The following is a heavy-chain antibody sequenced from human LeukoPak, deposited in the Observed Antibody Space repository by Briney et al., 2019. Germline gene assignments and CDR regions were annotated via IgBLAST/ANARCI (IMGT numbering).Heavy chain of an antibody. J-gene: IGHJ6*03. V-gene: IGHV3-9*03. D-gene: IGHD5-12*01. CDR2: ISWNSGSI. CDR3: AKGSGYDLYYYYYMDV. CDR1: GFTFDDYA. Sequence: GRSLRLSSAAPGFTFDDYAMHWVRQAPGKGLEWVSGISWNSGSIGYADYVKGRFTISRDNTKNSLYLQMNSLRAEDMALYYCAKGSGYDLYYYYYMDVWGKGTTVTVSS.